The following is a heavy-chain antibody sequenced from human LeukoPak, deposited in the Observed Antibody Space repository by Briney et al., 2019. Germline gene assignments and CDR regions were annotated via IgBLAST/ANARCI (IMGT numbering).Heavy chain of an antibody. CDR2: IRNKANRYTT. CDR1: GFTFSDHY. J-gene: IGHJ3*02. Sequence: GGSPRLSCAASGFTFSDHYMDWVRQAPGKGLEWVGRIRNKANRYTTEYAASVKGRFTFSRDDSKNSLYLQMNSLKTEDAAMYYCARTSGSYSGGAFDIWGRGTMVTVSS. CDR3: ARTSGSYSGGAFDI. D-gene: IGHD1-26*01. V-gene: IGHV3-72*01.